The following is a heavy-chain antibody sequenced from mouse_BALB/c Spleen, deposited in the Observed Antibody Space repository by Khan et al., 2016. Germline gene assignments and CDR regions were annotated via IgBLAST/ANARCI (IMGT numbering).Heavy chain of an antibody. V-gene: IGHV2-9*02. CDR3: ARLENR. J-gene: IGHJ2*01. CDR2: IWAGGST. Sequence: VELVESGPGLVAPSQSLSITCTVSGFSLTSYGVHWVRQPPGKGLEWLGVIWAGGSTNYNSALMSRLSISKDNSKSQVFLQMNSLQTYDTAMYYCARLENRWSQGTTLTVSS. CDR1: GFSLTSYG.